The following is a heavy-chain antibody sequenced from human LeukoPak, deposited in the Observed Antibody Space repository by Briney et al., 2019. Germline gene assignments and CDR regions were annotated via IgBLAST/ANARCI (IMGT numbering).Heavy chain of an antibody. J-gene: IGHJ4*02. Sequence: GASVKVSCKASGYTFTSYGISWVRQAPGQGREWMGWISAYNGNTNYAQKLQGRVTMTTDTSTSTAYMELRSLRSDDTAVYYCARDPTNSYGSGTPFDYWGQGTLVTVSS. CDR1: GYTFTSYG. CDR2: ISAYNGNT. V-gene: IGHV1-18*01. CDR3: ARDPTNSYGSGTPFDY. D-gene: IGHD3-10*01.